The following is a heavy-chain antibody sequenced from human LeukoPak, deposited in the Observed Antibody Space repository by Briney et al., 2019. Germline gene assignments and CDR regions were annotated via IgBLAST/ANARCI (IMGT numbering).Heavy chain of an antibody. Sequence: GGTLRLSCAASGFTFSSYGMSWVRQAPGKGLEWLSGISPRGGGTYYADSVKGRFTISRDDSKNTLSLQMNSLRVEDTAVYYCARDLAWGAFWGQGTLVTVSS. CDR2: ISPRGGGT. J-gene: IGHJ4*02. V-gene: IGHV3-23*01. D-gene: IGHD7-27*01. CDR1: GFTFSSYG. CDR3: ARDLAWGAF.